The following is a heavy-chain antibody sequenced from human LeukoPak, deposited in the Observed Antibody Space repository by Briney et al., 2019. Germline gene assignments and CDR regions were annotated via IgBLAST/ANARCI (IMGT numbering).Heavy chain of an antibody. V-gene: IGHV4-59*08. CDR2: IYYSGST. J-gene: IGHJ6*02. CDR1: GGSISSYY. CDR3: ARRPRIQSYGMDV. D-gene: IGHD5-18*01. Sequence: TSETLSLTCTVSGGSISSYYWSWIRQPPGKGLEWIGYIYYSGSTNYNPSLKSRVTISVDTSKNQFSLKLSSVTAADTAVYYCARRPRIQSYGMDVWGQGTTVTVSS.